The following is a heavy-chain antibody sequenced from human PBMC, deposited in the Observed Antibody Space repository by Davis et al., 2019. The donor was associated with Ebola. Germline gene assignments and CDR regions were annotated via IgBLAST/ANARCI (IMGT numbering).Heavy chain of an antibody. V-gene: IGHV4-31*03. Sequence: LRLSCTVSGGPINSGGYYWSWIRQRPGKGLEWIGYIYYSGNTHYNPSLQGRISMSVDTSQNQSALRLNSVTAADTAVYYCARDGYWAVNNWFDSWGQGTLVIVSS. CDR1: GGPINSGGYY. CDR3: ARDGYWAVNNWFDS. D-gene: IGHD3-22*01. J-gene: IGHJ5*01. CDR2: IYYSGNT.